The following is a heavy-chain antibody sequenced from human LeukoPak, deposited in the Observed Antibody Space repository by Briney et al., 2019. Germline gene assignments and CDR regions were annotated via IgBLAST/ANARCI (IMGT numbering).Heavy chain of an antibody. D-gene: IGHD3-22*01. J-gene: IGHJ3*02. CDR1: GFTFDDYA. Sequence: PGRSLRLSCAASGFTFDDYAMHWVRQAPGKGLEWVSGISWNSGSIGYADSVKGRFTISRDNAKNSLYLQMNSLRAEDTALYYCAKDYYDSSGYQTMDAFDIWGKGTMVTVSS. V-gene: IGHV3-9*01. CDR2: ISWNSGSI. CDR3: AKDYYDSSGYQTMDAFDI.